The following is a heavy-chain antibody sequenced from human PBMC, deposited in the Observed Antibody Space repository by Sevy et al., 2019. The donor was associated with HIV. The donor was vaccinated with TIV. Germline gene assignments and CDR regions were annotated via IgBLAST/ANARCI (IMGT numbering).Heavy chain of an antibody. D-gene: IGHD4-17*01. CDR2: IIPIFGTA. J-gene: IGHJ4*02. Sequence: ASVKVSCKASGGTFSSYAIRLVRQAPGQGLEWRGGIIPIFGTANYAQKFQGRVTITADKSTSTAYMELSSLRSEDTAVYYCARDPHYGDAYFDYWGQGTLVTVSS. V-gene: IGHV1-69*06. CDR1: GGTFSSYA. CDR3: ARDPHYGDAYFDY.